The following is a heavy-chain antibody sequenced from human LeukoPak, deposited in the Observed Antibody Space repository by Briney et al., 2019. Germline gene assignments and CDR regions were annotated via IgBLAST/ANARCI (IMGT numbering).Heavy chain of an antibody. V-gene: IGHV1-46*03. Sequence: ASVKVSCKASGYTFTSYYMHWVRQAPGQGLEWMGIINPSGGSTTHAQKFQGRVTMTRDTSTGTVYMELSRLRSEDTAVYYCTRASVAGRRFDYWGQGTLVTVSS. D-gene: IGHD6-19*01. J-gene: IGHJ4*02. CDR3: TRASVAGRRFDY. CDR2: INPSGGST. CDR1: GYTFTSYY.